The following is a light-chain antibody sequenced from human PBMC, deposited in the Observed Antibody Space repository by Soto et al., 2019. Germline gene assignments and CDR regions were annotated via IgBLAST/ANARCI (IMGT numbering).Light chain of an antibody. Sequence: DIQMTPSPSTLSASVVDRVTITCRASQSINNWLAWYQQKPGKAPKFLIYDASTLENGVPSRFSGSASGTDFTLTISSLQPYDFATYYCQQYNSYSPRTFGQGTKVDIK. CDR3: QQYNSYSPRT. CDR1: QSINNW. V-gene: IGKV1-5*01. CDR2: DAS. J-gene: IGKJ1*01.